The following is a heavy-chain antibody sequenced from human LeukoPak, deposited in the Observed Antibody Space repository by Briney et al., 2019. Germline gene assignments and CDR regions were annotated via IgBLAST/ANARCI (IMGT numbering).Heavy chain of an antibody. CDR1: KSTFSDYY. D-gene: IGHD2-2*01. CDR3: ARSPTAINGYFDP. Sequence: GGSLRLSCAASKSTFSDYYMSWIRQAPGKGLEWVSTISGGGGSTYYADSVKGRFTISRDNSKNTLYLQMNSLRADDTAVYYCARSPTAINGYFDPWGQGTLVTVSS. V-gene: IGHV3-23*01. J-gene: IGHJ5*02. CDR2: ISGGGGST.